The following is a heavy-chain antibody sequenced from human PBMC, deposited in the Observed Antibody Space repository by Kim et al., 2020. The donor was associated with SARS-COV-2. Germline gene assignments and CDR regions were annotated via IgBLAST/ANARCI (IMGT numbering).Heavy chain of an antibody. J-gene: IGHJ6*02. CDR1: GLTFTNAW. D-gene: IGHD1-1*01. CDR2: IKRKIGGGTT. V-gene: IGHV3-15*01. Sequence: GGSLRLSCVASGLTFTNAWMSWVRQAPGKGLEWVGSIKRKIGGGTTDDAEPGKGSFSSSRDDSKNTLYLQMNSLRTEDTADYYCTTGYRAFYGMDVWGQG. CDR3: TTGYRAFYGMDV.